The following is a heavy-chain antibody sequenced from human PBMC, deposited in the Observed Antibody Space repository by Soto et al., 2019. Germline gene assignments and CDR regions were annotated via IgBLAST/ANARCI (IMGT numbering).Heavy chain of an antibody. CDR3: ARGVAPFDY. Sequence: GGSLRLSCAASGFTLTTYAMHWVRQAPGKGLQWVALFWHDGTKIYYADSVRGRFTVSRDNSRNTLYLVMSNLRAEDTAVYYCARGVAPFDYWGQGTQVTVSS. CDR1: GFTLTTYA. V-gene: IGHV3-33*01. J-gene: IGHJ4*02. CDR2: FWHDGTKI. D-gene: IGHD5-12*01.